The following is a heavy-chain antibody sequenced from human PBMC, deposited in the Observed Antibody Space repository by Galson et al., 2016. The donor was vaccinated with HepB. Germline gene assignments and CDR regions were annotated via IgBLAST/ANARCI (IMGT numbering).Heavy chain of an antibody. J-gene: IGHJ3*02. V-gene: IGHV3-7*01. CDR2: IKQDGSEK. CDR3: ARDSGYCSGGSCYGDAFDI. Sequence: SLRLSCAASGFTFTSYSMNWVRQAPGRGLEWVANIKQDGSEKYHADSVKGRFTISRDNAKNSLYMQMNGLRAEDTAVYYCARDSGYCSGGSCYGDAFDIWGQGTMVTVSS. CDR1: GFTFTSYS. D-gene: IGHD2-15*01.